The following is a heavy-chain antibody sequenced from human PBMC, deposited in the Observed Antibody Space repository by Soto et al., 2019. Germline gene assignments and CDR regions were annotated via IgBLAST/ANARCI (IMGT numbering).Heavy chain of an antibody. Sequence: SETLSLTCTVSGGSISTTSYYWGWIRQPPGKGLEWIGNIYYSGSTYYNPSLQSRVTISVDTSKNQFSLKLTSVTAADTALYHRARMYATSPEFDSWGQGTLVTVSS. D-gene: IGHD2-8*01. CDR3: ARMYATSPEFDS. V-gene: IGHV4-39*01. J-gene: IGHJ4*02. CDR1: GGSISTTSYY. CDR2: IYYSGST.